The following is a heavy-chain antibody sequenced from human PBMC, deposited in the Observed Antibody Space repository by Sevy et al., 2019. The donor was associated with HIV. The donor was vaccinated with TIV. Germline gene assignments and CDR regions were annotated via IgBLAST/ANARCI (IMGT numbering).Heavy chain of an antibody. Sequence: GGCLRLSCAASGFPFSSYAMSWVRQAPGKGLEWVSTISGSGGSSYYADSVKGRFTISRDNSKKTLYLQMNNLRADDTAVYYCAKAHDDSNYWFDPWGQGTVVAVSS. CDR2: ISGSGGSS. J-gene: IGHJ5*02. D-gene: IGHD4-4*01. V-gene: IGHV3-23*01. CDR1: GFPFSSYA. CDR3: AKAHDDSNYWFDP.